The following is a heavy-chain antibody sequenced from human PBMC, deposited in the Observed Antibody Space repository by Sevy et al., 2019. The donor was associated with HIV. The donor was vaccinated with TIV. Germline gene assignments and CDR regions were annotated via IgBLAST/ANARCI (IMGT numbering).Heavy chain of an antibody. D-gene: IGHD3-22*01. CDR2: FDPEDGET. Sequence: ASVKVSCKVSGYTLTELSMHWVRQAPGKGLEWMGRFDPEDGETIYQQKFQGRVTLTEDTSTDTAYMELSSLRTEDTAVDYCAKKKDYYDSSGYPFDYWGQGTLVTVSS. CDR1: GYTLTELS. CDR3: AKKKDYYDSSGYPFDY. V-gene: IGHV1-24*01. J-gene: IGHJ4*02.